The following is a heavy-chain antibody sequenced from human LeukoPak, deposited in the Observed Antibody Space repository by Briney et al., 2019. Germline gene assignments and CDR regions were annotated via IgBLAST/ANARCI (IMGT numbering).Heavy chain of an antibody. D-gene: IGHD6-13*01. CDR3: ARIGYSNWGDALDI. J-gene: IGHJ3*02. CDR2: ISDSGSTT. CDR1: GFTLSSYE. Sequence: GGSLRLSCAASGFTLSSYEMNRVRQAPGEGLEWISYISDSGSTTYYADSVKGRFSISRDNAKNSLYLQMNSLRAEDTAVYYCARIGYSNWGDALDIRGQGTMVTASS. V-gene: IGHV3-48*03.